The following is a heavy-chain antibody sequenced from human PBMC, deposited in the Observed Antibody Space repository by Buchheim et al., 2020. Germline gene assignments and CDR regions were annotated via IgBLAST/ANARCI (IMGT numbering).Heavy chain of an antibody. J-gene: IGHJ5*01. CDR1: GFTFGSHA. CDR2: ISGDGDNT. D-gene: IGHD6-25*01. Sequence: EVQLMESGGGLVQPGGSVRLSCAASGFTFGSHALGWVRQAPGKGLEWVSGISGDGDNTYYADSGRGRLTISRDTSRNRLSLQMSSLRAEDTAVYYCTRDYRGSGYFFDSWGQGTL. V-gene: IGHV3-23*01. CDR3: TRDYRGSGYFFDS.